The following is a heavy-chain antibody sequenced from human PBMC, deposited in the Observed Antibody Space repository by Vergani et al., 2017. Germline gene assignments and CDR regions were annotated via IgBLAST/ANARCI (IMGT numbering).Heavy chain of an antibody. J-gene: IGHJ4*02. Sequence: QVQLQESGPGLVKPSETLSLTCTVSGDSVISTDYHWGWIRQPPGKGLVWIGSMDYSGSTSYNPSLESRISISFETPKNQFFLRLTSVTAADTAVYYCASKRGACRAAYCHSYDFWGPGTLVGVSS. CDR2: MDYSGST. CDR1: GDSVISTDYH. CDR3: ASKRGACRAAYCHSYDF. V-gene: IGHV4-39*01. D-gene: IGHD2-15*01.